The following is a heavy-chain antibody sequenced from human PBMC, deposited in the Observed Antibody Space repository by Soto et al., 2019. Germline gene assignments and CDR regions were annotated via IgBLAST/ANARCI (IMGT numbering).Heavy chain of an antibody. Sequence: QVQLQESGPGLVKPSQTLSLTCTVSGGSISSGGYYWSWIRQHPGKGLEWIGYIYYSGSTYYNPSLKSRVTISVDTSKNQFSLKLSSVTAADTAVYYCARDQSGETTVPQGWFDPCGQGTLVTVSS. D-gene: IGHD4-4*01. CDR3: ARDQSGETTVPQGWFDP. CDR1: GGSISSGGYY. V-gene: IGHV4-31*03. CDR2: IYYSGST. J-gene: IGHJ5*02.